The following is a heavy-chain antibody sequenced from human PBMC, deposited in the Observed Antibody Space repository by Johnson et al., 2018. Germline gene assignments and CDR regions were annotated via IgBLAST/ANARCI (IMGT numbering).Heavy chain of an antibody. CDR2: IYSGGST. V-gene: IGHV3-53*01. Sequence: ERLVQAGGGLIQPGGSLRLPCAASRFTVSSNYMSWVRQAPGKGLEWVSVIYSGGSTYYADSVKGRFTSSRDNSKNTLYLQMNSLRAEDTAVYYCAREDDSRGEGGFDPWGQGTLVTVSS. CDR1: RFTVSSNY. J-gene: IGHJ5*02. CDR3: AREDDSRGEGGFDP. D-gene: IGHD3-22*01.